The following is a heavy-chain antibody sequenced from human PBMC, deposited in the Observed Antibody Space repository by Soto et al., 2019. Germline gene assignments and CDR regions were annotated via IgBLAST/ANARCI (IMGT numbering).Heavy chain of an antibody. V-gene: IGHV4-61*01. Sequence: QVQLQESGPGLVKPSETLSLTCTVSGGSVSSGSYYWSWIRQPPGKGLEWFGYIYYSGSTNYNPSPQRRVTISVDTSKNQFSLKLSSVTAADTAVYYCAGAVPAAMLEAGNWFDPWGQGTLVTVSS. CDR1: GGSVSSGSYY. J-gene: IGHJ5*02. CDR3: AGAVPAAMLEAGNWFDP. CDR2: IYYSGST. D-gene: IGHD2-2*01.